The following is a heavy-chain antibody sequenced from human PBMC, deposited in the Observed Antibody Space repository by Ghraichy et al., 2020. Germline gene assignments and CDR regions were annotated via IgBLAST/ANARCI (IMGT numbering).Heavy chain of an antibody. V-gene: IGHV3-48*02. J-gene: IGHJ6*01. CDR2: ITGSGRTK. CDR3: ARGLTVVRFYYYDGRDV. D-gene: IGHD4-23*01. CDR1: GFTFSSYS. Sequence: GGSLRLSCAGSGFTFSSYSFNWVRQSPGKGLEWVSYITGSGRTKSYADSVKGRFTISRDNAQNSLYLQMNSLRDEDTAVYYCARGLTVVRFYYYDGRDVWGQGSTVRDSS.